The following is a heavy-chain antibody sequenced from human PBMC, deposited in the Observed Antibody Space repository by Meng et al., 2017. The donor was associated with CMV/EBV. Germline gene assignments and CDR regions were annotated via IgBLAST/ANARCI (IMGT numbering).Heavy chain of an antibody. CDR2: INHSGST. D-gene: IGHD3-3*01. CDR1: GGSFSGYY. V-gene: IGHV4-34*01. Sequence: SETLSLTCAVYGGSFSGYYWSWIRQPPGKGLEWIGEINHSGSTNYNPSLKSRVTISVDTSKNQFSLKLSSVTAADTAVYYCARGVYYDFWSGYYYYYGMDVWGQGTTVTVSS. J-gene: IGHJ6*02. CDR3: ARGVYYDFWSGYYYYYGMDV.